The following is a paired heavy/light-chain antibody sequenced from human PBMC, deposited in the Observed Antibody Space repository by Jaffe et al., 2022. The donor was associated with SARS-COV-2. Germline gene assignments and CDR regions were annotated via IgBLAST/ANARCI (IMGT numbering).Light chain of an antibody. CDR3: QVWDSGSDHWV. J-gene: IGLJ3*02. CDR1: NIESKS. CDR2: DDS. Sequence: SYVLTQPPSVSVAPGQTASITCGGSNIESKSVHWYQQKPGQAPVLVVYDDSDRPSGIPERFSGSNSGNTATLTISRVEAGDEAVYSCQVWDSGSDHWVFGGGTKVTVL. V-gene: IGLV3-21*02.
Heavy chain of an antibody. Sequence: QVQLVQSGAEVKKPGASVKVSCEASGYTFTGDYLHWVRQAPGQGLEWMGRINPNNGDTKYAQKFQGRVSMTRDTSINTAYMELSRLRFDDTAVYYCAKEGDFGDLNFDFWGQGTLVTVSS. D-gene: IGHD4-17*01. V-gene: IGHV1-2*06. CDR3: AKEGDFGDLNFDF. CDR1: GYTFTGDY. J-gene: IGHJ4*02. CDR2: INPNNGDT.